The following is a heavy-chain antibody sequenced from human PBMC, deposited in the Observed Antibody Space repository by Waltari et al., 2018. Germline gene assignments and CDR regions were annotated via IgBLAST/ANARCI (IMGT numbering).Heavy chain of an antibody. Sequence: QVQLVQSGAEVKKPGSSVKVSCKASGGPFSSYAISWVRQAPGHGREWRGGIIPIFGTANYAQKFQGRCTITANESTSKAYMEMSSRRSEDTAVYYCASRENPGLHYYGMDVWGQGTTVTVSS. CDR3: ASRENPGLHYYGMDV. D-gene: IGHD3-10*01. CDR2: IIPIFGTA. J-gene: IGHJ6*02. V-gene: IGHV1-69*01. CDR1: GGPFSSYA.